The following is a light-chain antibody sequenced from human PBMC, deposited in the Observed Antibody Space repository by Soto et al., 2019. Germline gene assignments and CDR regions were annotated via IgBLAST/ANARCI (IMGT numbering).Light chain of an antibody. Sequence: QSVLTQPPSASGTPGQRVTISCSGSSSNIGDNPVNWYQQVPGAAPKLLIYINDQRPSGVPDRFSGSKSGTSASLAISGLQPEDEDDYYCAARDDSLNALFGTGTKVTVL. J-gene: IGLJ1*01. V-gene: IGLV1-44*01. CDR2: IND. CDR3: AARDDSLNAL. CDR1: SSNIGDNP.